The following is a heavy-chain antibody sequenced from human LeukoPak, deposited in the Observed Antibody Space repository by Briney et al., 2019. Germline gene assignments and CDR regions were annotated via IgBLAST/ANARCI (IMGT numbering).Heavy chain of an antibody. J-gene: IGHJ5*02. CDR2: INHSGST. CDR1: GGSFSGYY. Sequence: SETLSLTCAVYGGSFSGYYWSWIRQPPGKGLEWIGEINHSGSTNYNPSLKSRVTISVDTSKNQFSLKLSSVTAADTAVYYCARDYYYGSGSYRLFDPWGQGTLVTVSS. D-gene: IGHD3-10*01. CDR3: ARDYYYGSGSYRLFDP. V-gene: IGHV4-34*01.